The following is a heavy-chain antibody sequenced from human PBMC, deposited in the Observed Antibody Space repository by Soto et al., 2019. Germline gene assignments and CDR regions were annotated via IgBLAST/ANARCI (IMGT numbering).Heavy chain of an antibody. CDR1: GYTFTSYY. CDR3: ARGVLSIFGVVIGWFDP. J-gene: IGHJ5*02. D-gene: IGHD3-3*01. CDR2: INPSGGST. Sequence: GASVKVSCKASGYTFTSYYMHWVRQAPGQGLEWMGIINPSGGSTSYAQKFQGRVTMTRDTSTSTVYMELSSLRSEDTAVYYCARGVLSIFGVVIGWFDPWGQGTLVTVSS. V-gene: IGHV1-46*01.